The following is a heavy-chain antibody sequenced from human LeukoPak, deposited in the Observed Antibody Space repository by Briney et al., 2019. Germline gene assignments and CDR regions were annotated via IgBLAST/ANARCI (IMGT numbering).Heavy chain of an antibody. V-gene: IGHV2-5*01. CDR2: IYWNDDK. CDR1: GFSLSTSGVG. CDR3: AHTFSGYCSSTSCLYYFDY. J-gene: IGHJ4*02. D-gene: IGHD2-2*01. Sequence: GSGPTLVNPTQTLTLTCTFSGFSLSTSGVGVGWIRQPPGKALEWLALIYWNDDKRYSPSLKSRLTITKDTSKNKVVLTMTNMDPVDTATYYCAHTFSGYCSSTSCLYYFDYWGQGTLVTVSS.